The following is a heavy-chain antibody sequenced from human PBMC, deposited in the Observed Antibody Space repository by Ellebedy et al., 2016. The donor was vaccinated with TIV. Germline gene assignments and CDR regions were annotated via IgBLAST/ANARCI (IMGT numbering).Heavy chain of an antibody. Sequence: GESLKISCAASGFTFSTYWMGWVRQAAGKGLEWVANTKQDGSEKYYVDSVMGRFTISRDNAKNSLYLQMNSLRPEDTAIYYCARDTRLVVVTSNHWNWYFDLWGRGTLVTVSS. CDR1: GFTFSTYW. J-gene: IGHJ2*01. CDR2: TKQDGSEK. D-gene: IGHD2-15*01. CDR3: ARDTRLVVVTSNHWNWYFDL. V-gene: IGHV3-7*01.